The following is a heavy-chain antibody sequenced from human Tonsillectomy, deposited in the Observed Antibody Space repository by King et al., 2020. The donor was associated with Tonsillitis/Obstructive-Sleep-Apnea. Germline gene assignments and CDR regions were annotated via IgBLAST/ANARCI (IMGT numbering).Heavy chain of an antibody. CDR1: GFTFSSYE. CDR2: ISSSGSTI. J-gene: IGHJ5*02. CDR3: ASSRFGGWFDP. Sequence: VQLVESGRGLVQPGGSLRVSCAASGFTFSSYEMNWVRQAPGKGLEWVSYISSSGSTIYYADSVKGRFTISRDNAKNSLYLQMNSLRAEDTAVYHCASSRFGGWFDPWGQGTLVTVSS. V-gene: IGHV3-48*03. D-gene: IGHD3-16*01.